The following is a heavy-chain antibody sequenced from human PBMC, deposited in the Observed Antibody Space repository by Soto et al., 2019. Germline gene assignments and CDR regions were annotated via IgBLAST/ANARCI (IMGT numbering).Heavy chain of an antibody. Sequence: VQMVQSGAEVKKPGASVKVSCKTSGYTFTNYGVSWVRQAPGQGLEWLGWISHFDGDTKYAARVQGRATLTTDNTSTAFMELRNLRPDDTAVYFCGRDRDGENPPRFFDYWGQGTLVIVSS. V-gene: IGHV1-18*04. CDR1: GYTFTNYG. CDR2: ISHFDGDT. CDR3: GRDRDGENPPRFFDY. J-gene: IGHJ4*02.